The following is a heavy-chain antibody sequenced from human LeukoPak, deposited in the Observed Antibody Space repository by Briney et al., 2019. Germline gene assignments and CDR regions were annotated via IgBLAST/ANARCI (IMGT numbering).Heavy chain of an antibody. CDR3: ARGLVATRDFDP. J-gene: IGHJ5*02. V-gene: IGHV4-34*01. CDR2: IHYSGST. Sequence: SETLSLTCAVYGGSFSGYYWSWIRQPPGKGLEWIGNIHYSGSTYYNPSLKSRVTISVDTSKQQVSLKLSSVTAADTAVYYCARGLVATRDFDPWGQGTLVTVSS. D-gene: IGHD5-12*01. CDR1: GGSFSGYY.